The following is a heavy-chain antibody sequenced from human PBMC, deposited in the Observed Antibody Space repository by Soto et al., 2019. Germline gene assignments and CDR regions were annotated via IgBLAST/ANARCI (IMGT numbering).Heavy chain of an antibody. D-gene: IGHD4-17*01. V-gene: IGHV1-18*04. CDR1: GYTFTSYG. CDR2: ISTYNANT. Sequence: VAVKVSCKASGYTFTSYGIRWVRQAPGQGLEWMGWISTYNANTNYAQKLQGRVTITTDTSTSTAYMELRTLRSDATAEYYCASDRAYAPCRFDPWGQGTLVTVSS. CDR3: ASDRAYAPCRFDP. J-gene: IGHJ5*02.